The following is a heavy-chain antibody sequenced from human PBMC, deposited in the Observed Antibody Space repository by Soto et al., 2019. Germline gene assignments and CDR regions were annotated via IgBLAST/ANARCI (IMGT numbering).Heavy chain of an antibody. J-gene: IGHJ5*02. CDR2: IYYSGST. V-gene: IGHV4-39*01. CDR1: GGSISSRGYY. Sequence: QLQLQESGPGLVKPSETLSLTCTVSGGSISSRGYYWGWIRQPPGKGLEWIGTIYYSGSTYYNPSLKSRVPISVDTSKNQFSLKLSSVTAAATAVYCCATSNWFDPWGQGTLVTVSS. CDR3: ATSNWFDP.